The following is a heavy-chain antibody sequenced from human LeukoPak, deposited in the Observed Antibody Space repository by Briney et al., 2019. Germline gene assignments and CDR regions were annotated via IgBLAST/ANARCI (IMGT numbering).Heavy chain of an antibody. CDR1: GGSISSGSYY. CDR3: ARHMVYYYDSSGHGFDV. CDR2: IYTSGST. V-gene: IGHV4-61*09. J-gene: IGHJ3*01. D-gene: IGHD3-22*01. Sequence: SETLSLTCTVSGGSISSGSYYWSWIRQPAGKGLEWIGHIYTSGSTNYNPSLKSRVTISVDTSKNQFSLKLSSVTAADTAVYYCARHMVYYYDSSGHGFDVWGQGTMVTVSS.